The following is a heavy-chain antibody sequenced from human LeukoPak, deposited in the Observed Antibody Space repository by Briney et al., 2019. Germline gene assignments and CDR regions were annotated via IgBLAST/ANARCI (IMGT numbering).Heavy chain of an antibody. CDR2: INHSGST. V-gene: IGHV4-34*01. Sequence: PSETLSLTCAVYGGSLSGYYWSWIRQPPGKGLEWIGEINHSGSTNYNPSLKSRVTISVDTSKNQFSLKLSSVTAADTAVYYCARETDFWSGCYLDPWGQGTLVTVSS. J-gene: IGHJ5*02. CDR1: GGSLSGYY. D-gene: IGHD3-3*01. CDR3: ARETDFWSGCYLDP.